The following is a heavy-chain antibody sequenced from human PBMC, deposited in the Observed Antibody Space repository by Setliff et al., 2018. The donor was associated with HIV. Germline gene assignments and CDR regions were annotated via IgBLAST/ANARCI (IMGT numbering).Heavy chain of an antibody. V-gene: IGHV3-15*01. CDR2: IKDKIDHGTT. CDR1: GFTFSNAW. J-gene: IGHJ4*02. Sequence: PGGSLRLSCAASGFTFSNAWMGWVRQAPGKGLEWVGRIKDKIDHGTTDYAAPVKGRFTISRDDSENTLYLQMNSLKSEDTAVYDCWYSERREWLDYWGKGTLVTVSS. D-gene: IGHD1-26*01. CDR3: WYSERREWLDY.